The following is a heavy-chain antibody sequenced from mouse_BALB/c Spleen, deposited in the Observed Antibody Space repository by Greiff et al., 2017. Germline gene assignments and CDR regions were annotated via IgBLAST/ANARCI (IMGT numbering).Heavy chain of an antibody. J-gene: IGHJ2*01. CDR2: ISYSGST. Sequence: EVQLQQSGPSLVKPSQTLSLTCSVTGDSITSGYWNWIRKFPGNKLEYMGYISYSGSTYYNPSLKSRISITRDTSKNQYYLQLNSVTTEDTATYYCARLTTAKYYFDYWGQGTTLTVSS. CDR3: ARLTTAKYYFDY. CDR1: GDSITSGY. V-gene: IGHV3-8*02. D-gene: IGHD1-2*01.